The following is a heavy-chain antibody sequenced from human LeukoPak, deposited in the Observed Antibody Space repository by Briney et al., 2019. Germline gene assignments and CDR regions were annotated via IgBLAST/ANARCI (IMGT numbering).Heavy chain of an antibody. CDR3: ARSVVRGVIDLDY. CDR1: GFTFSRYD. CDR2: FSSSGTAI. V-gene: IGHV3-48*03. Sequence: GGSQTLSCVHSGFTFSRYDMNFVRQAPAKDLEWVSYFSSSGTAIYYADSVKARFTMSRDSAKNSLYLQMNSLRDEDTAVYYCARSVVRGVIDLDYWGQGTLDTVSS. J-gene: IGHJ4*02. D-gene: IGHD3-10*01.